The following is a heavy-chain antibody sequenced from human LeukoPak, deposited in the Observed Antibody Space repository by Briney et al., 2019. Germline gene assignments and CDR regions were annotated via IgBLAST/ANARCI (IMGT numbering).Heavy chain of an antibody. CDR2: IYHSGST. J-gene: IGHJ5*02. D-gene: IGHD3-9*01. Sequence: PSQTLSLTCAVSGGSISSDGYSWSWIRQPPGKGLEWIGYIYHSGSTYYNPSLKSRVTISVDRSKNQFSLKLSSVTAADTAVYYCARGKPWYYDILTGDNWFDPWGQGTLVTVSS. CDR3: ARGKPWYYDILTGDNWFDP. CDR1: GGSISSDGYS. V-gene: IGHV4-30-2*01.